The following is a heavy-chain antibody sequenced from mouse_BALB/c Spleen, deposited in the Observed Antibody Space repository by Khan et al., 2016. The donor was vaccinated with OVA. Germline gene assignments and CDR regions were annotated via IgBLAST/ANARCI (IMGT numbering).Heavy chain of an antibody. V-gene: IGHV5-17*02. Sequence: EVQRVESGGDLVQPGGSRKLSCAASGFTFSSYGMHWVRQAPEKGLEWVAYISGDSNTIYYADTVKGRFTISRDNPRKTLFLQMTSLMSEDTAMYYCATSYFYGYYFDYWGPGTTLTVSS. CDR1: GFTFSSYG. CDR3: ATSYFYGYYFDY. CDR2: ISGDSNTI. J-gene: IGHJ2*01. D-gene: IGHD1-1*01.